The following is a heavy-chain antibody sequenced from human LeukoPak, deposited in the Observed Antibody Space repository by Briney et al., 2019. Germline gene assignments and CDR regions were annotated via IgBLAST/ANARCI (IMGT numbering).Heavy chain of an antibody. CDR1: GYTFSDYY. D-gene: IGHD1/OR15-1a*01. CDR2: ISSSGSTI. Sequence: GGSLRLSCAASGYTFSDYYMSWIRQAPGKGLEWVSYISSSGSTIYDADSVKGRLTISRDNGKNSLYLQMNSLGAEDTAVYYCARLLMAVGNSAFDIWGQGTMVTVSS. CDR3: ARLLMAVGNSAFDI. V-gene: IGHV3-11*01. J-gene: IGHJ3*02.